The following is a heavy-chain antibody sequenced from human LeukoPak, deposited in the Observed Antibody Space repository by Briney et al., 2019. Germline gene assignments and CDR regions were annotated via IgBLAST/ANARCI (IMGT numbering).Heavy chain of an antibody. D-gene: IGHD6-19*01. V-gene: IGHV4-34*01. Sequence: PSETVSLTCAVYGGSFSGYYWSWIRQPPGKGLEWIGEINHSGSTNYNPSLKSRVTISVDTSKNQFSLKLSSVTAADTAVYYCARQSYSSGWYADYYYYMDVWGKGTTVTVSS. CDR1: GGSFSGYY. J-gene: IGHJ6*03. CDR2: INHSGST. CDR3: ARQSYSSGWYADYYYYMDV.